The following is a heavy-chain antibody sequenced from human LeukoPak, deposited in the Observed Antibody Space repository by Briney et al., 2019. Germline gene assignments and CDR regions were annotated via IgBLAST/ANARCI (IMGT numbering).Heavy chain of an antibody. J-gene: IGHJ3*02. CDR2: ISGSGGST. D-gene: IGHD3-16*01. CDR3: AKDLGERYDAFDI. V-gene: IGHV3-23*01. CDR1: RFTFSSYA. Sequence: PGGSLRLSCAASRFTFSSYAMSWVRQAPGKGLEWVSAISGSGGSTYYADSVKGRFTISRDNSKNTLYLQMNSLRAEDTAVYYCAKDLGERYDAFDIWGQGTMVTVSS.